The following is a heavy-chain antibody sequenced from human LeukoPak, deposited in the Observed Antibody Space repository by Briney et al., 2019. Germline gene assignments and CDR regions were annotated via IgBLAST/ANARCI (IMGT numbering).Heavy chain of an antibody. V-gene: IGHV4-4*02. J-gene: IGHJ3*02. CDR3: ARVSATKGHAFDI. D-gene: IGHD1-26*01. CDR2: IYHSGST. Sequence: SETLSLTCAVSGGSVSSSNWWSWVRQPPGKGLEWIGEIYHSGSTYYNPSLKSRVTISVDRSKNQFSLKLSSVTAADTAVYYCARVSATKGHAFDIWGQGTMVTVSS. CDR1: GGSVSSSNW.